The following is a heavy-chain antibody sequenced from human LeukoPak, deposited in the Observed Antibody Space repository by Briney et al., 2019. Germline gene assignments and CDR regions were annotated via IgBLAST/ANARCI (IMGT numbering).Heavy chain of an antibody. Sequence: GGSLRLSCAASGFTFDDYTMHWVRQAPGKGLEWVSLISWDGGSTYYADSVKGRFTISRDNSKNSLYLQMNSLRTEDTALYYCAKDRAAMGPTIIDYWGQGTLVTVSS. D-gene: IGHD5-18*01. CDR1: GFTFDDYT. V-gene: IGHV3-43*01. J-gene: IGHJ4*02. CDR3: AKDRAAMGPTIIDY. CDR2: ISWDGGST.